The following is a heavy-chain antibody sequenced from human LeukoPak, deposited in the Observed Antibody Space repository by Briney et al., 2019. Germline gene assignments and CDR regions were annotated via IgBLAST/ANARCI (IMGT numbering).Heavy chain of an antibody. V-gene: IGHV4-59*12. D-gene: IGHD3-16*02. CDR3: ARGGMITFGGVIVIDSPTFDY. CDR2: IYYSGST. J-gene: IGHJ4*02. CDR1: GGSISSYY. Sequence: PSETLSLTCTVSGGSISSYYWSWIRQPPGKGLEWIGYIYYSGSTNYNPSLKSRVTISVDTSKNQFSLKLSSVTAADTAVYYCARGGMITFGGVIVIDSPTFDYWGQGTLVTVSS.